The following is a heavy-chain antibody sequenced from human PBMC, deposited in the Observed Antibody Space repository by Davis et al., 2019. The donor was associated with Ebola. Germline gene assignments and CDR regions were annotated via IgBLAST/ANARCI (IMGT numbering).Heavy chain of an antibody. CDR3: ARDLGTAMATE. CDR2: IIPILGIA. Sequence: AASVKVSCKASGGTFSSYAISWVRQAPGQGLEWMGRIIPILGIANYAQKFQGRVTITADKSTSTAYMELSSLRSEDTAMYYCARDLGTAMATEWGQGTLVTVSS. D-gene: IGHD5-18*01. V-gene: IGHV1-69*04. CDR1: GGTFSSYA. J-gene: IGHJ4*02.